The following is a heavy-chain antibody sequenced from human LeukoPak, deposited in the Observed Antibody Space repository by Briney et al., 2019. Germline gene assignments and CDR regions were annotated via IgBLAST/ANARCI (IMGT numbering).Heavy chain of an antibody. CDR1: GPTFRSYW. CDR3: ARERDGGFFDY. Sequence: AGGSLRPSCAVSGPTFRSYWMSWGRQAPGEGLEWVANINQDGSEKYFVDSVKGRFTISRDNAKNSLHLQMNTLRAEDTAVYYCARERDGGFFDYWGQGTLVTVSS. CDR2: INQDGSEK. V-gene: IGHV3-7*01. D-gene: IGHD5-24*01. J-gene: IGHJ4*02.